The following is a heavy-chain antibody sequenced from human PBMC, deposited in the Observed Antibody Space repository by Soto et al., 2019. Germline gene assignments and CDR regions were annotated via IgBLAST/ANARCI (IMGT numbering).Heavy chain of an antibody. CDR2: IYYSGST. J-gene: IGHJ4*02. CDR3: ARVRGTAGKRYFDY. CDR1: GGSVSSGSYY. Sequence: SDPLSLTSTFAGGSVSSGSYYWSLIRQPPGKGLEWIGYIYYSGSTNYNPSLKSRVTISVDSSKNQFSLKLDSVTPADTAVYYCARVRGTAGKRYFDYWGPGTLVTVSS. D-gene: IGHD6-13*01. V-gene: IGHV4-61*01.